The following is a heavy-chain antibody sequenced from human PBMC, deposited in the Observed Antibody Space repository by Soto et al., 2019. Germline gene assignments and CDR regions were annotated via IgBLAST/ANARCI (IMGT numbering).Heavy chain of an antibody. J-gene: IGHJ4*02. CDR1: GFSFSTYT. CDR3: AKCGGLGTPRGAGTCYCPIDY. CDR2: FSGSGGTT. Sequence: EVQLLQSGGGLAQPGGSQRLSCATSGFSFSTYTMSWLRQAPGKGLEWVSCFSGSGGTTYYADSVQGRFTISRDNSKNTLYLQVSSLSAEDTAVYYCAKCGGLGTPRGAGTCYCPIDYWGQGTLVTVSS. V-gene: IGHV3-23*01. D-gene: IGHD2-15*01.